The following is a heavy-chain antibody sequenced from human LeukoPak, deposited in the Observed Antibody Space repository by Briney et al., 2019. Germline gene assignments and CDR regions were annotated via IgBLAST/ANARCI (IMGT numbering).Heavy chain of an antibody. V-gene: IGHV3-7*05. J-gene: IGHJ4*02. D-gene: IGHD1-1*01. CDR1: GFSFTAYW. CDR3: ARDWNGSGTAFDH. Sequence: GESTGLSCAASGFSFTAYWMSWVRQAPGKGLEWVANIKVDGTEKYYVDSVKGRFTISRDNAKNSLSLQMSGLRAEDTAVYYCARDWNGSGTAFDHWGEGTPVTPSS. CDR2: IKVDGTEK.